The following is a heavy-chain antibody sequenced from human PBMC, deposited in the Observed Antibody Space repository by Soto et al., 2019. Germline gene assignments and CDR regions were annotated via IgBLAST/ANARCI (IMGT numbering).Heavy chain of an antibody. J-gene: IGHJ4*02. CDR1: GFTFSNYW. Sequence: GGSLRLSCAASGFTFSNYWMHWVRQAPGKGLVWVSRISNDGSSTSYADSVKGRFTVSRDNAKNTLFLQMHRLRAEDTVVYYCTRDPSYCTNGVCYPDYWGQGTLVTVSS. V-gene: IGHV3-74*01. CDR2: ISNDGSST. D-gene: IGHD2-8*01. CDR3: TRDPSYCTNGVCYPDY.